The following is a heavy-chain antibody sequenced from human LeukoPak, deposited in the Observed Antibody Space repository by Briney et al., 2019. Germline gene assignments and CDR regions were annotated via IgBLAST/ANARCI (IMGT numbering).Heavy chain of an antibody. CDR2: IIPIFGST. Sequence: SVKVSCKASAGSFSGQAVTWVRQAPGQGLECLGRIIPIFGSTEYAQKFQGRVTITTDKSATTAYMELTSLRSDDTAVYYCARGMRSHYYDYTGLYYYYLDLWGKGTMVTVSS. CDR1: AGSFSGQA. J-gene: IGHJ6*03. D-gene: IGHD3-16*01. V-gene: IGHV1-69*05. CDR3: ARGMRSHYYDYTGLYYYYLDL.